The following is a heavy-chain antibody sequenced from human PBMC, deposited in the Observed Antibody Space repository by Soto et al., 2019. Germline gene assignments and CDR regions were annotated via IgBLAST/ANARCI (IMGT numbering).Heavy chain of an antibody. Sequence: SETLSLTCAVYGGSFSGYYWSWIRQPPGKGLEWIGEINHSGSTNYNPSLKSRVTISVDTSKNQFSLKLSSVTAADTAVYYCARGEGNMDRWGQGTMVTVSS. V-gene: IGHV4-34*01. CDR3: ARGEGNMDR. CDR1: GGSFSGYY. CDR2: INHSGST. D-gene: IGHD1-1*01. J-gene: IGHJ3*01.